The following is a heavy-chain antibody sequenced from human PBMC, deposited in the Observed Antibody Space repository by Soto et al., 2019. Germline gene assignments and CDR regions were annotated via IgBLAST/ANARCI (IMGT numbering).Heavy chain of an antibody. D-gene: IGHD2-2*01. CDR3: ASRSPALDY. CDR2: IWYDGSKK. J-gene: IGHJ4*02. CDR1: GFTFSSYG. Sequence: QVQLVESGGGVVQPGRSLRLSCEASGFTFSSYGMHWVRQAPGKGLEWVAVIWYDGSKKYYADFVKGRFTISRDNSKNTLYLQMISLRAEDTAVYYCASRSPALDYWGQGALVTVSS. V-gene: IGHV3-33*01.